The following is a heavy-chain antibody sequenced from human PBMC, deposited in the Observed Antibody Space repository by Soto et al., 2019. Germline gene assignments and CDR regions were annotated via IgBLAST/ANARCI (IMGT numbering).Heavy chain of an antibody. CDR3: ATRDPGTSVDY. Sequence: SETLPLTCAVSGGPFTSNNWWTWVRQPPGQGLEWIGEIYRTGSTNYNPSLKSRVTISLDNSYKQISPKMTSLITADTPVYYCATRDPGTSVDYSRQGTLVTVSS. J-gene: IGHJ4*02. CDR1: GGPFTSNNW. V-gene: IGHV4-4*02. D-gene: IGHD1-7*01. CDR2: IYRTGST.